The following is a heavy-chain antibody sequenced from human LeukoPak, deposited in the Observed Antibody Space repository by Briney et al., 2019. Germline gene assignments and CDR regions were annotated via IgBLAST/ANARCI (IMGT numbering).Heavy chain of an antibody. J-gene: IGHJ6*02. V-gene: IGHV3-30*18. CDR3: AKDHNYYYCYGMDV. CDR2: ISYDGSNK. CDR1: GFAFSSYG. Sequence: GGSLRLSCAASGFAFSSYGMHWVRQAPGKGLEWVAVISYDGSNKYYADSVKGRITISRDNSKNTLYLQMNSLRAEDTAVYYCAKDHNYYYCYGMDVWGQGTTVTVSS.